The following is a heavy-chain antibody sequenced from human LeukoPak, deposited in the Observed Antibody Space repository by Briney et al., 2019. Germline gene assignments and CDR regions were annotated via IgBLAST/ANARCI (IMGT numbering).Heavy chain of an antibody. Sequence: ASVKVSCKVSGYTLTELSMHWVRQAPGKGLEWMGGFDPEDGETIYAQKFQGRVTMTEDTSTDTAYMELSSLRSEDTAVYYCARGGISTTQVGDYGKILYYWGQGALVTVSS. J-gene: IGHJ4*02. CDR1: GYTLTELS. CDR3: ARGGISTTQVGDYGKILYY. CDR2: FDPEDGET. D-gene: IGHD2/OR15-2a*01. V-gene: IGHV1-24*01.